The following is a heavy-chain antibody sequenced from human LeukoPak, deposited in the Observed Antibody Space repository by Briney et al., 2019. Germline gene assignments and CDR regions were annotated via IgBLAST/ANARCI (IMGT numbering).Heavy chain of an antibody. CDR2: IYYSGST. CDR1: GGSISSGGYY. CDR3: AVQVGEGSLFDY. D-gene: IGHD3-10*01. Sequence: TLSLTCTVSGGSISSGGYYWSWIRQHPGKGLEWIGYIYYSGSTYYNPSLKSRVTISVDTSKNQFSLKLSSVTAADTAVYYCAVQVGEGSLFDYWGQGTLVTVSS. J-gene: IGHJ4*02. V-gene: IGHV4-31*03.